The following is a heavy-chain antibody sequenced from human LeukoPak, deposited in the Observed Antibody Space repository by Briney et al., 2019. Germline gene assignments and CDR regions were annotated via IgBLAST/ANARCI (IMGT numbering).Heavy chain of an antibody. CDR1: GFTFSSYS. V-gene: IGHV3-7*01. J-gene: IGHJ3*02. CDR3: AREIYCSGGSCYPPGAFDI. CDR2: IKQDGSEK. Sequence: PGGSLRLSCAASGFTFSSYSMNWVRQAPGKGLEWVANIKQDGSEKYYVDSVKGRFTISRDNAKNSLYLQMNSLRAEDTAVYYCAREIYCSGGSCYPPGAFDIWGQGTMVTVSS. D-gene: IGHD2-15*01.